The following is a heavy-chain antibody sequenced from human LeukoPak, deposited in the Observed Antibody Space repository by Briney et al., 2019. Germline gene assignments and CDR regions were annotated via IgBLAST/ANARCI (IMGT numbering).Heavy chain of an antibody. D-gene: IGHD3-3*01. CDR2: ISYDGSNK. CDR3: AKDSTFYGILEWLSKFDY. Sequence: PGRSLRLSCAASGFTFSSYGMHWVRQAPGKGLEWVAVISYDGSNKYYADSVKGRFTISRDNSKNTLYLQMNSLRAEDTAVYYCAKDSTFYGILEWLSKFDYWGQGTVVTVSS. V-gene: IGHV3-30*18. CDR1: GFTFSSYG. J-gene: IGHJ4*02.